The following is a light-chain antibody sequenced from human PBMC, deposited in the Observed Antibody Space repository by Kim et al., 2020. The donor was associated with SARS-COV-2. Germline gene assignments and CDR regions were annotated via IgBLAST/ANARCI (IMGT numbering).Light chain of an antibody. CDR1: SGSIANNY. CDR3: QSYGTSRV. CDR2: EDD. Sequence: NFMLVQPQSVAGSLGKTVTISCTRSSGSIANNYVQWYQQRPGQPPTNVIYEDDQRPSGVPDRFSGSIDLSSNSASLTISGLKTEDEADYYCQSYGTSRVFGGGTKVTVL. V-gene: IGLV6-57*01. J-gene: IGLJ2*01.